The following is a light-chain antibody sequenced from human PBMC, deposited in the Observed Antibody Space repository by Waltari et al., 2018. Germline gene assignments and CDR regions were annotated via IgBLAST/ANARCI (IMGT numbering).Light chain of an antibody. CDR3: HHYNNYPPT. Sequence: DIDMTLSPLTLSASVGHRVTITCRASQSISSWLSWYQQKPGKAPKLLIYKASSLQSDVPSRFSGSGSGTEFTLTISSLQPDDFATFYCHHYNNYPPTFGGGTKVEIK. CDR1: QSISSW. J-gene: IGKJ4*01. V-gene: IGKV1-5*03. CDR2: KAS.